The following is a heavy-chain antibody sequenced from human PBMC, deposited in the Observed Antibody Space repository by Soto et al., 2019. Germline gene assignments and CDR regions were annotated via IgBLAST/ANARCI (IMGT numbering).Heavy chain of an antibody. D-gene: IGHD6-6*01. Sequence: QVQLVQSGAEVKKPGASVKVSCKASGYTFTSYGISWVRQAPGQGLEWMGWISSYNGNTNYAQKLQGRVTMTTDTSTSTAYMELRSLRSDDTAVYYWARERYISSRGGYYYGMDVWGHGTTVTVSS. V-gene: IGHV1-18*01. CDR1: GYTFTSYG. J-gene: IGHJ6*02. CDR2: ISSYNGNT. CDR3: ARERYISSRGGYYYGMDV.